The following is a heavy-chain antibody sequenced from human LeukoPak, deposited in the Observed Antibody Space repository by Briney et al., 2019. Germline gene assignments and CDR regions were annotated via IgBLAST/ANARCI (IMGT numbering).Heavy chain of an antibody. Sequence: ASVKVSCKASGGTFTSYAISWVRQAPGQGLEWMGGIIPIFGTANYAQKFQGRVTITADESTSTAYMELSSLRSEDTAVYYCARGPWDYGGNPFDYWGQGTLVTVSS. V-gene: IGHV1-69*01. CDR1: GGTFTSYA. CDR3: ARGPWDYGGNPFDY. D-gene: IGHD4-23*01. J-gene: IGHJ4*02. CDR2: IIPIFGTA.